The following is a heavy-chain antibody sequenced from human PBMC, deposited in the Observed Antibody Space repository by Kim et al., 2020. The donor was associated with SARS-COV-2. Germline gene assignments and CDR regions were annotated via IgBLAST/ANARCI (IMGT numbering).Heavy chain of an antibody. Sequence: AQRLQGRVTMTTDTSTSTAYMELRSLRSDDTAVYYCAREDPRQQLVFDYWGQGTLVTVSS. D-gene: IGHD6-6*01. J-gene: IGHJ4*02. CDR3: AREDPRQQLVFDY. V-gene: IGHV1-18*01.